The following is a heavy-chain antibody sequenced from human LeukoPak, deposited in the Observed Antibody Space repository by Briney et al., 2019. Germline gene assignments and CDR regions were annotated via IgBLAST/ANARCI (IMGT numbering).Heavy chain of an antibody. CDR2: INHSGST. CDR3: EVSSSWYEGYGYYMDV. Sequence: PSETLSLTCAVYGGSISGYYRSWIRQPPGKGLEWIGEINHSGSTNYNPPLKSRVTISVDTSKNQFSLKLSSVTAADTAVYYCEVSSSWYEGYGYYMDVWGKGTTVTVSS. V-gene: IGHV4-34*01. J-gene: IGHJ6*03. CDR1: GGSISGYY. D-gene: IGHD6-13*01.